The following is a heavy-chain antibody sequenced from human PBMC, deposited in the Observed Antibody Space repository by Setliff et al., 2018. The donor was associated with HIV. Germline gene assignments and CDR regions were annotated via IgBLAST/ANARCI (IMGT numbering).Heavy chain of an antibody. V-gene: IGHV5-51*01. CDR1: GYSFTSYW. J-gene: IGHJ3*01. D-gene: IGHD3-22*01. CDR2: IYPGDSDT. Sequence: GESLKISCQGSGYSFTSYWIAWVRQMPGKGLEWMGIIYPGDSDTRYSPSFQGQVTISADKSISTAYLQWRSLQASDTAVYYCASLSGYSGDAFDVWGQGTMVTVSS. CDR3: ASLSGYSGDAFDV.